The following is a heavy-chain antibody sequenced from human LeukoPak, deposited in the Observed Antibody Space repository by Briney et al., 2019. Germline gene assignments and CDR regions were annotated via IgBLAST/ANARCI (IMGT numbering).Heavy chain of an antibody. CDR2: INHSGST. Sequence: PSETLSLTCTVSGGSISSYYWSWIRQPPGKGLEWIGEINHSGSTNYNPSLKSRVTISVDTSKNQFSLKLSSVTAADTAVYHCARFPRRQNGQWLGRYYFDYWGQGTLVTVSS. J-gene: IGHJ4*02. CDR3: ARFPRRQNGQWLGRYYFDY. CDR1: GGSISSYY. V-gene: IGHV4-34*01. D-gene: IGHD6-19*01.